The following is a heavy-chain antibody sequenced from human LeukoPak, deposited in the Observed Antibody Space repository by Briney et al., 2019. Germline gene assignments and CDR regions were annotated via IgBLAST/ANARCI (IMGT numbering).Heavy chain of an antibody. Sequence: GGSLRLSCAASGFTFSSYEMNWVRQAPGKGLEWVSYISSSGSTIYYAGSVKGRFTISRDNAKNSLYLQMNSLRAEDTAVYYCARGGIAVAEFYFDYWGQGTLVTVSS. CDR1: GFTFSSYE. J-gene: IGHJ4*02. D-gene: IGHD6-19*01. CDR3: ARGGIAVAEFYFDY. CDR2: ISSSGSTI. V-gene: IGHV3-48*03.